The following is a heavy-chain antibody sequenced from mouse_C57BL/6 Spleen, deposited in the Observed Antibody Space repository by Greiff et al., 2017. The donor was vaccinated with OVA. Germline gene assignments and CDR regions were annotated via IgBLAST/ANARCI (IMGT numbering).Heavy chain of an antibody. CDR2: IYPGDGDT. CDR3: ARRGDDYAWFAY. CDR1: GYAFSSYW. D-gene: IGHD2-4*01. V-gene: IGHV1-80*01. Sequence: QVQLKESGAELVKPGASVKISCKASGYAFSSYWMNWVKQRPGKGLEWIGQIYPGDGDTNYNGKFKGKATLTADKSSSTAYMQLSSLTSEDSAVYFCARRGDDYAWFAYWGQGTLVTVSA. J-gene: IGHJ3*01.